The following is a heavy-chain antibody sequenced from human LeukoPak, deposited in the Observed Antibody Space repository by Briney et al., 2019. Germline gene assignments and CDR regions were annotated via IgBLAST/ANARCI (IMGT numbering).Heavy chain of an antibody. J-gene: IGHJ5*02. Sequence: ASVKVSCKASGGTFSSYEISWVRQAPGQGLEWMGGIIPMFGTAKYAQKFQGRVTITADKSTSTAYMELSSLRSDDTAVYYCARGYYGSGSYYGNWFDPWGQGTLVTVPS. D-gene: IGHD3-10*01. CDR3: ARGYYGSGSYYGNWFDP. CDR2: IIPMFGTA. CDR1: GGTFSSYE. V-gene: IGHV1-69*06.